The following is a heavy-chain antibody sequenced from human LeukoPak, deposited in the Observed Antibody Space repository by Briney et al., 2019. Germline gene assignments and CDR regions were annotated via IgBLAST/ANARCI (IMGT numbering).Heavy chain of an antibody. V-gene: IGHV1-2*02. CDR2: INPNSGGT. CDR3: ARDRGGYYDSSGYYYGYNWFDP. J-gene: IGHJ5*02. CDR1: GYTFTGYY. D-gene: IGHD3-22*01. Sequence: ASVKVSCKASGYTFTGYYMHWVRQAPGQGLEWMGWINPNSGGTNYAQKFQGRVTMTRDTSTSTAYMELSRLRSDDTAVYYCARDRGGYYDSSGYYYGYNWFDPWGQGTLVTVSS.